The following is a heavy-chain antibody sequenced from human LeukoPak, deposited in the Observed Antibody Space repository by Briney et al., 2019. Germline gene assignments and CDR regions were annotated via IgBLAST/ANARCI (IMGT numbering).Heavy chain of an antibody. J-gene: IGHJ3*02. D-gene: IGHD2-15*01. V-gene: IGHV4-59*12. CDR1: GGSISSYY. CDR3: ATSGQLSAFDI. Sequence: SETLSLTCTVSGGSISSYYWSWIRQPPGKGLEWIGYIYYSGSTYYNPSLKSRVTISLDTSKNQFSLKLSSVTAADTAVYYCATSGQLSAFDIWGQGTMVTVSS. CDR2: IYYSGST.